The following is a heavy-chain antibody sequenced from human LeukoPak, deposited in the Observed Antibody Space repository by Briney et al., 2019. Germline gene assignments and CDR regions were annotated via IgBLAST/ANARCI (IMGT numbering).Heavy chain of an antibody. Sequence: PSETLSLTCAVYGGSFSGYYWSWIRQPPGKGLEWIGEINHSGSTNYNPSLKSRVTISVDTSKNQFSLKLSSVTAADTAVYYCVRGRAAAGTFRACFERGYYYYGMDVWGQGTTVTVSS. CDR1: GGSFSGYY. V-gene: IGHV4-34*01. J-gene: IGHJ6*02. CDR2: INHSGST. D-gene: IGHD6-13*01. CDR3: VRGRAAAGTFRACFERGYYYYGMDV.